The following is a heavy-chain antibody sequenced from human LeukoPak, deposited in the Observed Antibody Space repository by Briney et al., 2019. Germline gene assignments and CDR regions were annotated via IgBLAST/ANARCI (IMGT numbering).Heavy chain of an antibody. CDR3: ARGSRLLWFGELSSPFDY. V-gene: IGHV4-38-2*02. CDR1: RHSIISGYY. D-gene: IGHD3-10*01. CDR2: IHHSGST. J-gene: IGHJ4*02. Sequence: SETLSLTCTVSRHSIISGYYWGWIRQPPGKGLEWIGSIHHSGSTYYNPSLKSRVTVSVDTSKNQFSLNLRSATAADTAVYYCARGSRLLWFGELSSPFDYWGQGTLVTVSS.